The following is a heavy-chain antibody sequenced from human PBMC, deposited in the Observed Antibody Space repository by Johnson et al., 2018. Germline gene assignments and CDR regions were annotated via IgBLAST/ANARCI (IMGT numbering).Heavy chain of an antibody. Sequence: QLVESGAEVKKPGASVKVSCKASGYTFTSYDINWVRQATGQGLEWMGWMNPNSGNTGYAQKFQGRVTITADETTSTAYMELGSLRSEDTAVYYFTTVVHGSGDYGYYGMDEWGQGTTVTVSS. CDR2: MNPNSGNT. CDR1: GYTFTSYD. V-gene: IGHV1-8*01. J-gene: IGHJ6*02. D-gene: IGHD3-10*01. CDR3: TTVVHGSGDYGYYGMDE.